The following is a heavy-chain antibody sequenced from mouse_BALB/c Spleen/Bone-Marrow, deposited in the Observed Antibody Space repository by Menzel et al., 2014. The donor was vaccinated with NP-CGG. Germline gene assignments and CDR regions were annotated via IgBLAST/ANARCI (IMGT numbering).Heavy chain of an antibody. CDR3: ARDSLSYGYPLAMDY. J-gene: IGHJ4*01. CDR2: IRNKANGYTT. D-gene: IGHD2-2*01. V-gene: IGHV7-3*02. Sequence: EVQLVESGGGLVQPGGSLRLSCATSGFTFTDYYMSWVRQPPGKALEWLGFIRNKANGYTTEYSASVKGRFTISRDNSQSILYLQMNTLRAEDSATYYCARDSLSYGYPLAMDYWGQGTSVTVSS. CDR1: GFTFTDYY.